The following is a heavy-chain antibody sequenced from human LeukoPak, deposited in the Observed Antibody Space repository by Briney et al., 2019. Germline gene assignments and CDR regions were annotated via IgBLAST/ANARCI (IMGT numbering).Heavy chain of an antibody. CDR3: AKGVQGIAVAGTGMDV. V-gene: IGHV3-23*01. Sequence: PGGSLRLSCAASGFTFSSYAMSWVRQAPGKGLEWVSAISGSGGSTYYADSVKGRFTISRDNSKNTLYLQMNSLRAEDKAVYYCAKGVQGIAVAGTGMDVWGQGTTVTVSS. CDR1: GFTFSSYA. D-gene: IGHD6-19*01. J-gene: IGHJ6*02. CDR2: ISGSGGST.